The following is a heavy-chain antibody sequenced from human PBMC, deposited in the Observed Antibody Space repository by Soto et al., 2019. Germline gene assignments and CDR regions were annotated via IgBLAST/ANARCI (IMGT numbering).Heavy chain of an antibody. Sequence: GGSLRLSCAASGFPFNNAWINWVRQVPGKGLKWVGRVKSKADGGSGDYAAPVKGRFVVSRDDSKDIVYLQMNSLKIEDTGVYYCTTDSRTTLPEIRFDYWGHGTQVTVS. V-gene: IGHV3-15*07. CDR3: TTDSRTTLPEIRFDY. J-gene: IGHJ4*01. CDR2: VKSKADGGSG. D-gene: IGHD1-26*01. CDR1: GFPFNNAW.